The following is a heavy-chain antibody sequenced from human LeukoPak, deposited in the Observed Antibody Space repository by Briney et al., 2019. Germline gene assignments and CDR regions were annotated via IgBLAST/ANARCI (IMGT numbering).Heavy chain of an antibody. D-gene: IGHD2-15*01. V-gene: IGHV3-7*01. CDR1: GFSIKNYW. CDR3: ARDRVAAPGWFDP. J-gene: IGHJ5*02. CDR2: INQGGNEK. Sequence: GGSLRLSCAASGFSIKNYWMNWVRQAPGKGLEWVANINQGGNEKYYVNSVKGRFTISRDNAKNSVYLQMNSLRAEDTAVYYCARDRVAAPGWFDPWGQGTLVTVSS.